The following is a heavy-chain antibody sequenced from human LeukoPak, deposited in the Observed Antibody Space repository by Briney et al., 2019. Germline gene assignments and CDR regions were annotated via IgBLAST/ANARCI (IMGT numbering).Heavy chain of an antibody. J-gene: IGHJ6*03. Sequence: GGSLRLSCAASGFTFSSYWMSWVRQAPGKGLEWVANIKQDGSEKYYVDSVKGRFTISRDNAKNSLYLQMNSLRAEDTAVYYCARDEPTSLRYFDYYYMDVWGKGTTVTVSS. CDR3: ARDEPTSLRYFDYYYMDV. CDR2: IKQDGSEK. CDR1: GFTFSSYW. D-gene: IGHD3-9*01. V-gene: IGHV3-7*01.